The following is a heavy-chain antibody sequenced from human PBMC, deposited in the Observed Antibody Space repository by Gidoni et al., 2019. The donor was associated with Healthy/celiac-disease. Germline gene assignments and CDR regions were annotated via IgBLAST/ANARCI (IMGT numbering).Heavy chain of an antibody. Sequence: QVQLVQSGAEVKKPGASVKVSCMASGYTFTSYYMHWVRQAPGQGLEWMGIINPSGGSTSYAQKFQGRVTMTRDTSTSTVYMELSSLRSEDTAVYYCASGLGDYFTPYWGQGTLVTVSS. CDR1: GYTFTSYY. CDR2: INPSGGST. J-gene: IGHJ4*02. CDR3: ASGLGDYFTPY. D-gene: IGHD4-17*01. V-gene: IGHV1-46*01.